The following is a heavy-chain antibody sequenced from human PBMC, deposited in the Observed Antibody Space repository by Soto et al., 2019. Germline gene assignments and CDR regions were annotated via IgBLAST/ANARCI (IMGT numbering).Heavy chain of an antibody. J-gene: IGHJ5*02. CDR1: GGSISSYY. V-gene: IGHV4-59*01. Sequence: QVQLQESGPGLVKPSETLSLTCTVSGGSISSYYWSWIRQPPGKGLEWIGYIYYSGSTNYNPSLKSRVTISVDTSKNQFSLKLSSVTAADTAVYYCARGGVGANTWFDPWGQGTLVTVSS. CDR3: ARGGVGANTWFDP. D-gene: IGHD1-26*01. CDR2: IYYSGST.